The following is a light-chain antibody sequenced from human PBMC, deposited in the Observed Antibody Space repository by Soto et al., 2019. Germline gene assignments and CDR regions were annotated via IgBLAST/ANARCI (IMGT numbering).Light chain of an antibody. CDR1: SFNIGSNT. J-gene: IGLJ2*01. Sequence: QSVLTQPPSASGTPGQRVTISCSGSSFNIGSNTVNWYQQLPGTATKLLIYSNNQRPSGVPDRFSGSKSGTSASLAISGLQSEDVADYYCAAWDDNLNGVVFGGGTKLNVL. V-gene: IGLV1-44*01. CDR2: SNN. CDR3: AAWDDNLNGVV.